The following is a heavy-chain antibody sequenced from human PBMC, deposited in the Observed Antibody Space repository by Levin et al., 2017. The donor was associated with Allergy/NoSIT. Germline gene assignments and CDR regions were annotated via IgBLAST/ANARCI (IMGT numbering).Heavy chain of an antibody. J-gene: IGHJ4*02. Sequence: ETLSLTCAASGFSLSFYTMNWVRQAPGKGLEWIASISSSSTTIYYADSVKGRFTISRDNAKKSVFLQMNSLRAEDTAFYYCAREAPLATFDYWGQGMLVTVSS. CDR1: GFSLSFYT. CDR3: AREAPLATFDY. V-gene: IGHV3-48*01. CDR2: ISSSSTTI.